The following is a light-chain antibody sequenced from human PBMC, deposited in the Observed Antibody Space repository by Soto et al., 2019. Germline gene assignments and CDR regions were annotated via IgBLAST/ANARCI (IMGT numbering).Light chain of an antibody. J-gene: IGKJ2*01. Sequence: EIVLTQSPGTLSLSPGERATLSCRASQSLTSYLAWYQQKPGQAPRLLIYGASTRATGIPARFSGSGSGTEFTLTISSLQSEDFAVYYCQQYNNWPYTFGQGTKVDIK. V-gene: IGKV3-15*01. CDR3: QQYNNWPYT. CDR2: GAS. CDR1: QSLTSY.